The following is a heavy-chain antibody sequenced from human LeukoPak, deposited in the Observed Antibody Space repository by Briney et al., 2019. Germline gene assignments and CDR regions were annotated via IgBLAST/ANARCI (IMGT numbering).Heavy chain of an antibody. V-gene: IGHV1-18*04. J-gene: IGHJ3*02. CDR2: ISAYNGNT. CDR3: ARIGAGMSAARAFDI. D-gene: IGHD6-19*01. CDR1: GYKFTGYY. Sequence: ASVKVSCKASGYKFTGYYIHWVRQAPGQGLEWMGWISAYNGNTNYAQKVQGRVTMTTDTSTSTAYMELRSLRSDDTALYYCARIGAGMSAARAFDIWGQGTMVTVSS.